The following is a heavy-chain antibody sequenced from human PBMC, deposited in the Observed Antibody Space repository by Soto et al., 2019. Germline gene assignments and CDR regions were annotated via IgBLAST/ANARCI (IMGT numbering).Heavy chain of an antibody. J-gene: IGHJ4*02. CDR1: WYTFTAYY. CDR3: ARDITGTHVDY. D-gene: IGHD1-7*01. Sequence: SVKVSFRASWYTFTAYYMHWVRQAPGQGLEWMGWINPNSGVTKYAQKFQGRVTMTRDTSISTAYMELSRLRSDDTAVYYCARDITGTHVDYWGQGTLVTVSP. V-gene: IGHV1-2*02. CDR2: INPNSGVT.